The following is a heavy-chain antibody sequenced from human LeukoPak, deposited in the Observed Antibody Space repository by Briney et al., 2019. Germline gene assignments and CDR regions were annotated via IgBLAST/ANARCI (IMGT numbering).Heavy chain of an antibody. CDR2: INDDGTFT. V-gene: IGHV3-74*01. Sequence: GGSLRLSCAASGFTFRNYWMHWVRQVPGKGLVWVSRINDDGTFTTYADSVKGRFIISRDNAKNTLYLQMNSLRAEDTAVYYCAKDRVPRGYSYGYSDYWGQGTLVTVSS. CDR3: AKDRVPRGYSYGYSDY. D-gene: IGHD5-18*01. CDR1: GFTFRNYW. J-gene: IGHJ4*02.